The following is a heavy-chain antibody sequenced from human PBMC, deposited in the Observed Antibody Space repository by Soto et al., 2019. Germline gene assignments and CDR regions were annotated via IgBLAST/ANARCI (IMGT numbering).Heavy chain of an antibody. CDR1: GFTFSSYD. CDR3: ARSRHTYYYYGMDV. J-gene: IGHJ6*02. CDR2: IGTAGDT. V-gene: IGHV3-13*01. Sequence: GGSLRLSCAASGFTFSSYDMHWVRQATGKGLEWVSAIGTAGDTYYPGSVKGRFTISRENAKNSLYLQMNSLRAEDTAVYYCARSRHTYYYYGMDVWGQGTTVTVS.